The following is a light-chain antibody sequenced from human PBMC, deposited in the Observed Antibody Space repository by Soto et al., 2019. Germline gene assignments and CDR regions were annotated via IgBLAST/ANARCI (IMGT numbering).Light chain of an antibody. J-gene: IGLJ1*01. Sequence: QSVLTQPPSVSGSLGQSVTISCTGTRSDVGSYTRVSWYQHTPGTAPKVIIYEVTNRPSGVPDRFSGSKSANTASLTISGLQAEDEADYYCCSYTDSDTFVFGTGTKLTVL. CDR3: CSYTDSDTFV. CDR2: EVT. V-gene: IGLV2-18*02. CDR1: RSDVGSYTR.